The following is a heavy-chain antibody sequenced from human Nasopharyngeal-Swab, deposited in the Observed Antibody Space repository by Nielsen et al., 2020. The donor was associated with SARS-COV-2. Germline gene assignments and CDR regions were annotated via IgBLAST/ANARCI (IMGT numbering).Heavy chain of an antibody. D-gene: IGHD4-23*01. J-gene: IGHJ4*02. V-gene: IGHV4-61*02. Sequence: SETLSLTCTVSGGSISSGSYYWSWIRQPAGKGLEWIGRIYTSGSTNYNPSLKSRVTMSVDTSKNQFSLKLSSVTAADTAVYYCASGGGSLDYWGQGTLVTVSS. CDR1: GGSISSGSYY. CDR3: ASGGGSLDY. CDR2: IYTSGST.